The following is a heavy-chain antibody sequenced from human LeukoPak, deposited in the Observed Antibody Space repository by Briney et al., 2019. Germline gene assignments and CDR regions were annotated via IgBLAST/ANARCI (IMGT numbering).Heavy chain of an antibody. CDR2: INPSGGST. V-gene: IGHV1-46*01. J-gene: IGHJ4*02. CDR3: ARNGGEFWSGYVDY. Sequence: ASVKVSCKPSGYTFTSYYMHWVRQAPGQGLEWMGIINPSGGSTSYAQKFQGRVTMTRDTSTSTVYMDLSSLRSEDTAVYCCARNGGEFWSGYVDYWGQGTLVTVSS. D-gene: IGHD3-3*01. CDR1: GYTFTSYY.